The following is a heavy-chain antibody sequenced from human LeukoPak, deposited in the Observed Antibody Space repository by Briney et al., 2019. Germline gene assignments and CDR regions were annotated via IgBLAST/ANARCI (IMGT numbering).Heavy chain of an antibody. Sequence: GGSLRLSCAASGFTFSSYWMNWVRQVPGKGLVCGSRINIDGGGTTYADSVEGRFTVSRDNAKNMLYLQMNSLRAEETAVFYCARGHYSGMALYYMDVWGKGTTVTVSS. J-gene: IGHJ6*03. CDR3: ARGHYSGMALYYMDV. CDR1: GFTFSSYW. D-gene: IGHD5-18*01. V-gene: IGHV3-74*01. CDR2: INIDGGGT.